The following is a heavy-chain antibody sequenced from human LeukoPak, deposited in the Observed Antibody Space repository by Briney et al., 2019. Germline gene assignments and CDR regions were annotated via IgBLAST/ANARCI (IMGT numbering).Heavy chain of an antibody. CDR2: ITSNGGDT. D-gene: IGHD3-3*01. CDR3: AREERASFYLGY. CDR1: GFAFSAYV. J-gene: IGHJ4*02. Sequence: AGSLRLSCAASGFAFSAYVMHWVRQAPGKGLEYVSSITSNGGDTYYANSVKDRFTISRDNSKNTLHLQMGSLRSEDMAVYYCAREERASFYLGYWGQGTLVTGSS. V-gene: IGHV3-64*01.